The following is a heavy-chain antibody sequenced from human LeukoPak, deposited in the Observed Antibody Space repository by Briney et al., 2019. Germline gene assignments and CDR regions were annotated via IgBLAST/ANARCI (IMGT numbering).Heavy chain of an antibody. Sequence: GGSLRLSCAASGFXFSTYEMNWVRQAPGKGLEWVSYIGGTGTTIYYADSVKGRFTISRDNAKNSLYLQMNSLRAEDTAVYYCARVVRDGYNRIDYWGQGTLVTVSS. CDR3: ARVVRDGYNRIDY. J-gene: IGHJ4*02. CDR1: GFXFSTYE. CDR2: IGGTGTTI. V-gene: IGHV3-48*03. D-gene: IGHD5-24*01.